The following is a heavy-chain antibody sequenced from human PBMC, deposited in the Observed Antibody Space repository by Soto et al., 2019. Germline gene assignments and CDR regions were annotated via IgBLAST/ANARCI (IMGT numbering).Heavy chain of an antibody. V-gene: IGHV3-23*01. CDR2: ISGSGDRD. CDR1: GFTFSNYG. J-gene: IGHJ3*02. CDR3: AKDVAVVMKYAPGVFDI. D-gene: IGHD2-8*01. Sequence: GGSLRLSCAASGFTFSNYGMSWVRQAPGKGLEWVSAISGSGDRDYYADSVKGRFTISRDNSKNTVHLQMNSLRAEDTAIYYRAKDVAVVMKYAPGVFDIWGQGTMVTVSS.